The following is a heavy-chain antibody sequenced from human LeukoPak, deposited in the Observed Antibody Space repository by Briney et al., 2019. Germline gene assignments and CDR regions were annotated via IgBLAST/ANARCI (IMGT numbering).Heavy chain of an antibody. J-gene: IGHJ4*02. CDR1: GGSITRSSYY. CDR3: ARLSGSYSSSWYLDY. CDR2: IYYTGST. D-gene: IGHD6-13*01. Sequence: SETLSLTCSVSGGSITRSSYYWGWIRQPPGKGLEWIGSIYYTGSTNYNPSLKSRVTISVDTSKNQFSLKLSSVTAADTAVYYCARLSGSYSSSWYLDYWGQGTLVSVSS. V-gene: IGHV4-39*01.